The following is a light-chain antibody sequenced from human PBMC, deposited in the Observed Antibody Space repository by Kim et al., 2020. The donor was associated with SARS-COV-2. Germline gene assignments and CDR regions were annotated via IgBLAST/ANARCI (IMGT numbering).Light chain of an antibody. J-gene: IGKJ1*01. CDR3: QQYNNWPPWT. Sequence: SPGERATLSCRASQSVGTNLAWYQQNPGQAPRLLIYGASTRATGVPARVSGSGSGTQFSLTISSLQSEDFAVYYCQQYNNWPPWTFGQGTKVDIK. V-gene: IGKV3-15*01. CDR1: QSVGTN. CDR2: GAS.